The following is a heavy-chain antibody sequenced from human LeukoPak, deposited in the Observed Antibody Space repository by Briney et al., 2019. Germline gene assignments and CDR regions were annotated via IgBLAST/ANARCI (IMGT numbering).Heavy chain of an antibody. CDR1: GFTFNSYW. D-gene: IGHD2-15*01. V-gene: IGHV3-7*01. CDR3: ARETIVVVAAADYFDY. J-gene: IGHJ4*02. CDR2: IKQDGSEK. Sequence: SGGSLRLSCAASGFTFNSYWMSWVRQAPGKGLEWVANIKQDGSEKYYVDSVKGRFTISRDNAKNSLYLQMNSLRAEDTAVYYCARETIVVVAAADYFDYWGQGTLVTVSS.